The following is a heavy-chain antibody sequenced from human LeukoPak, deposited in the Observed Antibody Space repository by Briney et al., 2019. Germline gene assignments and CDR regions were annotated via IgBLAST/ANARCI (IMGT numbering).Heavy chain of an antibody. CDR3: ARLVATRKNGWFDP. D-gene: IGHD5-12*01. J-gene: IGHJ5*02. Sequence: ASVKVSCKASGYTFTRYGISWVRQAPGQGLEWMGWISAYNGNTNYAQKRQGRVTMTTDTSTSTAYMELRSLRSDDTAVYYFARLVATRKNGWFDPWGQGTLVTVSS. CDR2: ISAYNGNT. CDR1: GYTFTRYG. V-gene: IGHV1-18*01.